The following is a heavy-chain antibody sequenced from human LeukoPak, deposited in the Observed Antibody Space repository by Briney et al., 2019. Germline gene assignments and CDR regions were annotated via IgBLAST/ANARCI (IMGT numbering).Heavy chain of an antibody. CDR1: GFTFDDSA. CDR3: AKESKLGTYDY. Sequence: GGSLRLSCAASGFTFDDSAMHWVRQAPGKVLEWVSLISGDGGSTYYADSVNGRFTISRENSNNSLYLQMNSLRTEDTALYYCAKESKLGTYDYWGQGTLVTVSS. J-gene: IGHJ4*02. V-gene: IGHV3-43*02. CDR2: ISGDGGST. D-gene: IGHD1-1*01.